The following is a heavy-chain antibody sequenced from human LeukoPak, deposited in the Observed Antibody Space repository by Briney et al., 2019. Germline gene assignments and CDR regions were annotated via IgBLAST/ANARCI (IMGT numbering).Heavy chain of an antibody. CDR2: IWYDGSNK. CDR3: ARDYSSSSFDY. J-gene: IGHJ4*02. V-gene: IGHV3-33*01. D-gene: IGHD6-6*01. Sequence: PGGSLRLSCAASGFTFSSYGMHWVRQAPGKGLEWVAVIWYDGSNKYHADSVKGRFTISRDNSKNTLYLQMNSLRAEDTAVYYCARDYSSSSFDYWGQGTLVTVSS. CDR1: GFTFSSYG.